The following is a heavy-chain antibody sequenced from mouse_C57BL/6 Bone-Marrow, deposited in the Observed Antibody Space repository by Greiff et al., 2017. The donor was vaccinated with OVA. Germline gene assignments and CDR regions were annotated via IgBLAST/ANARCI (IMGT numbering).Heavy chain of an antibody. J-gene: IGHJ3*01. V-gene: IGHV1-54*01. CDR3: ARTFLYYYGSSPFAY. CDR2: INPGSGGT. CDR1: GYAFTNYL. D-gene: IGHD1-1*01. Sequence: VHLVESGAELVRPGTSVKVSCKASGYAFTNYLIEWVKQRPGQGLEWIGVINPGSGGTNYNEKFKGKATLTADKSSSTAYMQLSSLTSEDSAVYFCARTFLYYYGSSPFAYWGQGTLVTVSA.